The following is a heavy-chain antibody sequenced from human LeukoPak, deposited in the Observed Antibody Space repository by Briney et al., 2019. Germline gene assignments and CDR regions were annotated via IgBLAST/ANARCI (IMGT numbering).Heavy chain of an antibody. CDR1: GFTFGDYY. CDR2: ISNSGNTI. D-gene: IGHD3-16*01. Sequence: GGSLRLSCAASGFTFGDYYMTSIRQAPGKGLEWVSYISNSGNTIKEADSVKGRFTISRDNAQNSLFLQMKSLRAEDTAVYYCARYRVITNDYFDSWGQGTLVTVSS. CDR3: ARYRVITNDYFDS. J-gene: IGHJ4*02. V-gene: IGHV3-11*01.